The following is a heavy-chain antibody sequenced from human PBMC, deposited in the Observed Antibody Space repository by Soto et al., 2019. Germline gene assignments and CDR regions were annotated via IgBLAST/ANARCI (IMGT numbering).Heavy chain of an antibody. Sequence: QITLKESGPTLVKPTQTLTLTCTYSGFSLTTSGAGVGWIRQPPGKALEWLALISWKDDKRYNPGLESRLTITKDTSKYQVILILTNMDPVDTATCFCAHRYGGNDYRWYFDSWGQGTLVTVSS. CDR1: GFSLTTSGAG. V-gene: IGHV2-5*01. CDR2: ISWKDDK. J-gene: IGHJ4*02. D-gene: IGHD3-16*02. CDR3: AHRYGGNDYRWYFDS.